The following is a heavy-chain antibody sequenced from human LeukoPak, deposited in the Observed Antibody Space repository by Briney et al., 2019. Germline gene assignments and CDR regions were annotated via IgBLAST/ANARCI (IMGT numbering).Heavy chain of an antibody. D-gene: IGHD3/OR15-3a*01. V-gene: IGHV4-34*01. J-gene: IGHJ4*02. Sequence: SETLSLTCAVYGGSFSGYYWSWIRQPPGKGLEWIGEINHSGSTNYNPSLKSRVTISVDTSKNQFSLKLSSVTAADTAVYYCARFTTGYYTLDYRGQGTLVTVSS. CDR2: INHSGST. CDR1: GGSFSGYY. CDR3: ARFTTGYYTLDY.